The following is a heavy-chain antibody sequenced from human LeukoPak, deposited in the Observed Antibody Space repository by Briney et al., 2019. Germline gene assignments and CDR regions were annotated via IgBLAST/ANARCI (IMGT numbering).Heavy chain of an antibody. J-gene: IGHJ4*02. Sequence: GGSLRLSCAASEFSVGSNYMTWVRQAPGKGLEWVSAISGSGGSTYYADSVKGRFTISRDNSKNTLYLQMNSLRAEDTAVYYCAKISSHAVDYWGQGTLVTVSS. V-gene: IGHV3-23*01. CDR2: ISGSGGST. CDR1: EFSVGSNY. CDR3: AKISSHAVDY.